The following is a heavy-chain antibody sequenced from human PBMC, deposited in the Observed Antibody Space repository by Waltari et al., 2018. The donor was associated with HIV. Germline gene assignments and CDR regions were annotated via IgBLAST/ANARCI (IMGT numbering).Heavy chain of an antibody. Sequence: EVQLVESGGGLVQPGGFVRLSCAASGFTFSRNDMHWVRQATGKGLEWVSGIGAGGDTYYPDSVKGRFTISRENAKNSLYLEMNSLRAGDTAVYYCARGNAVPMAGTSWYFDLWGRGTLVTVSS. V-gene: IGHV3-13*01. CDR1: GFTFSRND. CDR3: ARGNAVPMAGTSWYFDL. CDR2: IGAGGDT. D-gene: IGHD6-19*01. J-gene: IGHJ2*01.